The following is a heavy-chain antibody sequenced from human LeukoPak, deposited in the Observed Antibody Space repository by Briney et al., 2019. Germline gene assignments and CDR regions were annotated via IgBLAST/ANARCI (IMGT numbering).Heavy chain of an antibody. CDR3: ARVHGTWGSKWYCDL. V-gene: IGHV3-23*01. CDR1: GISPSSNA. J-gene: IGHJ2*01. CDR2: VSGTGPTT. D-gene: IGHD7-27*01. Sequence: RGSLRLSCVDSGISPSSNAMNSIRPAPGRGLEWVSAVSGTGPTTYYADSVKGRCTISKDNPKNTLYLQMNSLSAEDTGVYYCARVHGTWGSKWYCDLWGRGNLVTVSS.